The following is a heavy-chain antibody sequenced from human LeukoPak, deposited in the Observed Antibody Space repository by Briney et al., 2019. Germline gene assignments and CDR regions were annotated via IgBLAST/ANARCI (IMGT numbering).Heavy chain of an antibody. CDR3: ARLAYYDFWSGYYTHYYYMDV. D-gene: IGHD3-3*01. J-gene: IGHJ6*03. CDR2: IYYSGST. V-gene: IGHV4-39*01. Sequence: PSETLSLTCTVSGGSISSSSYYWGWIRQPPGKGLEWIGSIYYSGSTYYTPSLKSRVTISVDTSKYQFSLKLSSVTAADTAVYYCARLAYYDFWSGYYTHYYYMDVWGKGTTVTVSS. CDR1: GGSISSSSYY.